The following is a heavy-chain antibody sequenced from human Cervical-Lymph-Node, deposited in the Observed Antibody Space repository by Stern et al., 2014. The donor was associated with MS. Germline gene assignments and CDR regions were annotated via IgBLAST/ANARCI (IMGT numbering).Heavy chain of an antibody. CDR2: IYPGDSDT. J-gene: IGHJ4*02. CDR1: GYSFSNFW. D-gene: IGHD5-12*01. V-gene: IGHV5-51*01. CDR3: ARSPATPSGYDRFDY. Sequence: EVQLLQSGAEVKKPGESLKISCKTSGYSFSNFWIGWVRQMPGKGLEWMGIIYPGDSDTTYSPSFQGQVTISADQSISTAYLQWRTLKPSDPAMYYCARSPATPSGYDRFDYWGQGALVTVSS.